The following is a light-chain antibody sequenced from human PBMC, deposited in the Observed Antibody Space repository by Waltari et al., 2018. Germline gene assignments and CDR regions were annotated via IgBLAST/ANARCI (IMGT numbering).Light chain of an antibody. CDR2: YSS. J-gene: IGKJ1*01. Sequence: DIQMNQSPSSLSASVGDTVTIPCRASQGISSYLAWYLQKPGKAPKPLIFYSSNLESGVPSRFSGIGSGTDFTLTISSLQPEDFATYYCQQHNSYPRTFGQGTKVEVK. CDR1: QGISSY. V-gene: IGKV1-16*01. CDR3: QQHNSYPRT.